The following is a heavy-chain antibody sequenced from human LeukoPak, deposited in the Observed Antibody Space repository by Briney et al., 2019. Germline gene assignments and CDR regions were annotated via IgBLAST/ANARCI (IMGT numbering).Heavy chain of an antibody. J-gene: IGHJ3*02. CDR2: FVPEDGKT. Sequence: ASVKVSCKVSVYTLTELSMHCVRQDPGRGLEWRGGFVPEDGKTFSTQKFQRRVTMTEDTSTDTAYMELSSLRSEDTAIYYWATVKMADYYDRSGPNAFDIWGQGTMVTVSS. CDR1: VYTLTELS. CDR3: ATVKMADYYDRSGPNAFDI. D-gene: IGHD3-22*01. V-gene: IGHV1-24*01.